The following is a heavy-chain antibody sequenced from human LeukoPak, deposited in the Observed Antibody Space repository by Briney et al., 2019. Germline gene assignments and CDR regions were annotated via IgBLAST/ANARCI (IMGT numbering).Heavy chain of an antibody. CDR3: AKSTTYTVLNVIPH. CDR2: ISGSGGST. J-gene: IGHJ4*02. CDR1: GFTFSSYA. D-gene: IGHD2/OR15-2a*01. Sequence: GSLRLSCAASGFTFSSYAMSWVRQAPEKGLEWVSAISGSGGSTYYADSVKGRFTISRDNSKNTLSLQMTSLRAEDTAIYYCAKSTTYTVLNVIPHWGQGTLVTVSS. V-gene: IGHV3-23*01.